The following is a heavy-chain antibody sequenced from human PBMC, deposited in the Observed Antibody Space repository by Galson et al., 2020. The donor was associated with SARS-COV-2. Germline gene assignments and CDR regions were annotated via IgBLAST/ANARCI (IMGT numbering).Heavy chain of an antibody. D-gene: IGHD3-16*01. Sequence: ESGPTLVKPTQTLTLTCTFSGFSLSTSGMCVSWIRQPPGKALEWLARIDWDDDKYYSTSLKTRLTISKDTSKNQVVLTMTNMDPVGTATYYCARCRGSSWLFAYWGQRTLVTFSS. CDR2: IDWDDDK. J-gene: IGHJ4*02. CDR3: ARCRGSSWLFAY. V-gene: IGHV2-70*11. CDR1: GFSLSTSGMC.